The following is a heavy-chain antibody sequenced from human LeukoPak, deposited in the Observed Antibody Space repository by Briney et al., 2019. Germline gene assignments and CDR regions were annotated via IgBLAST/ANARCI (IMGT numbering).Heavy chain of an antibody. CDR3: AKLLLWFGELSYFDY. D-gene: IGHD3-10*01. CDR1: GFTFSSYA. CDR2: ISGSGGST. Sequence: HPGGSLRLSCAASGFTFSSYAMSWVRQAPRKGLEWVSAISGSGGSTYYADSVKGRFTISRDNSKNTLYLQMNSLRAEDTAVYHCAKLLLWFGELSYFDYWGQGTLVTVSS. V-gene: IGHV3-23*01. J-gene: IGHJ4*02.